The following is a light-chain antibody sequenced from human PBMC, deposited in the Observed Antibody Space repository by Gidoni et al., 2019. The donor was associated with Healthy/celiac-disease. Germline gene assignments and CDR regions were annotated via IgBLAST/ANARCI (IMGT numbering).Light chain of an antibody. CDR1: SSNIGAGYD. Sequence: QSVLTQPPSVSGAPGQRVTISCPGSSSNIGAGYDVHWYQQLPGTAPKLLIYGNSNRPSGGPDRFSGSKSGTSASLAITGLQAEDEADYYCQSYDSSLHVVFGGGTKLTVL. J-gene: IGLJ2*01. CDR2: GNS. CDR3: QSYDSSLHVV. V-gene: IGLV1-40*01.